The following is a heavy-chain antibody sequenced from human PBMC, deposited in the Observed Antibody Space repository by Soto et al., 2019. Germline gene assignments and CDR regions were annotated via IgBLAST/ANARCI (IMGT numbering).Heavy chain of an antibody. J-gene: IGHJ4*02. CDR1: GASISIYF. CDR2: VYYTGTT. CDR3: ARDLSAVPRAFDY. Sequence: ETRCVSCSVSGASISIYFYIGVRQPPGKGLEWIGSVYYTGTTDYNPSLKSRVTISVDTSKTQFSLNLRSVTAADTAVYYCARDLSAVPRAFDYWGRGTLATVSP. D-gene: IGHD6-13*01. V-gene: IGHV4-59*01.